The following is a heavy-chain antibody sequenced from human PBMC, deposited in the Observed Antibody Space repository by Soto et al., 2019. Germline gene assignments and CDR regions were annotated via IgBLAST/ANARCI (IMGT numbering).Heavy chain of an antibody. CDR1: GGSISSSSYY. V-gene: IGHV4-39*01. J-gene: IGHJ6*02. CDR3: ARLRSGWDYYYYGMDV. Sequence: PSETLSLTCTVSGGSISSSSYYWCWIRQPPGKGLEWIGSIYYSGSTYYNPSLKSRVTISVDTSKNQFSLKLSSVTAADTAVYYCARLRSGWDYYYYGMDVWGQGTTVTVS. D-gene: IGHD6-19*01. CDR2: IYYSGST.